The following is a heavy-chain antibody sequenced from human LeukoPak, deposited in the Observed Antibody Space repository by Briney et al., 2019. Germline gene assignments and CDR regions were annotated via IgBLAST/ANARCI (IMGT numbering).Heavy chain of an antibody. D-gene: IGHD2-2*01. J-gene: IGHJ4*02. CDR1: GFTVSSNY. CDR2: IYSGGST. Sequence: GGSLRLSCAASGFTVSSNYMSWVRQAPGKGLEWVSVIYSGGSTYYADSVKGRFIISRDNAKNTLSLQMNSLRAEDTAVFYCVRVACSSMTSCATVDYWGQGTLVTVSS. CDR3: VRVACSSMTSCATVDY. V-gene: IGHV3-53*01.